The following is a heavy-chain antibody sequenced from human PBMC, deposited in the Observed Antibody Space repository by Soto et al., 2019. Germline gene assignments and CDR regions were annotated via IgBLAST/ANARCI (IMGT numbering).Heavy chain of an antibody. V-gene: IGHV1-3*01. Sequence: ASVKVSCKASGYTFTSYAMHWVRQAPGQRLEWMGWINAGNGNTKYSQKFQGRVTITRDTSASTAYMELSSLRSEDTAVYYCARAGIGATLHPPNYYYCYMDVWDKGTTVTVSS. J-gene: IGHJ6*03. CDR2: INAGNGNT. CDR3: ARAGIGATLHPPNYYYCYMDV. CDR1: GYTFTSYA. D-gene: IGHD1-26*01.